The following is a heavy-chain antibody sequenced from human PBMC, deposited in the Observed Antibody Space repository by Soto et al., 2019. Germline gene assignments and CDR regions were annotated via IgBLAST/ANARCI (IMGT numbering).Heavy chain of an antibody. CDR1: GLDFRNKD. Sequence: QVQLVESGGGVAPLGRSVRRSCAASGLDFRNKDLNGFRQAPGKALEWVAVISHDNRNIFYGDSVKGRFTVSRDNSKNTLFLEMNSLGAEDTAVYFCAKLVDKTVDDFWGLGTLVAVSS. V-gene: IGHV3-30*18. CDR3: AKLVDKTVDDF. D-gene: IGHD2-15*01. J-gene: IGHJ4*02. CDR2: ISHDNRNI.